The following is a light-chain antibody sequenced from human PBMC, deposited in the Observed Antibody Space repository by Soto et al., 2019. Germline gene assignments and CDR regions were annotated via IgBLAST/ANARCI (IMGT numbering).Light chain of an antibody. CDR2: GNT. CDR1: SSNIGAGFD. CDR3: QSYDSSLSAL. V-gene: IGLV1-40*01. J-gene: IGLJ2*01. Sequence: QSVLTQPPSVSGAPGQRVTISCTGSSSNIGAGFDVHWYQQLPGTAPKLLIYGNTNRPSGVPDRFSCSKSGTSASLAITGLQAEDEGDYYCQSYDSSLSALFGGGTKVTVL.